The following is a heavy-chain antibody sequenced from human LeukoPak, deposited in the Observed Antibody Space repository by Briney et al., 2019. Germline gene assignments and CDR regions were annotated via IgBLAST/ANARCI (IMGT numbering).Heavy chain of an antibody. Sequence: ASVKVSCKVFGYTFTDYYIYWERQAPGQGLEWMGWINPDSGGTNYAQKFQGRVTMTRDTSISTAYMELSRLTSDDTAVYYCARDSYSGSYYYWGQGTLVTVSS. CDR1: GYTFTDYY. V-gene: IGHV1-2*02. J-gene: IGHJ4*02. CDR2: INPDSGGT. CDR3: ARDSYSGSYYY. D-gene: IGHD1-26*01.